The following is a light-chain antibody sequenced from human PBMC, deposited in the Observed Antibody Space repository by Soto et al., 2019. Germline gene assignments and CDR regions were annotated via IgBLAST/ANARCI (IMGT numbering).Light chain of an antibody. J-gene: IGKJ4*01. V-gene: IGKV1-5*01. CDR2: DAS. Sequence: DIQMTQSPSTLSASVGDRVTITCRASQSISSWLAWYQQKPGKAPKLLIYDASSLESGVPSRFSGSGSGTEFPLTISSPQPDDFATYYCQQYNSYSLTFGGGTKVEIK. CDR3: QQYNSYSLT. CDR1: QSISSW.